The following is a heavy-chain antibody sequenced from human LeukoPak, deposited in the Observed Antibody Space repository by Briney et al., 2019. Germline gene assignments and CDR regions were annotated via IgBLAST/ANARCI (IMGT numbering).Heavy chain of an antibody. CDR3: ARHSSSWYKSAIDP. J-gene: IGHJ2*01. CDR2: IFYSGST. Sequence: SETLSLTCTVSGGSIRGYYWSWIRQPPGRALEWVGYIFYSGSTYYNPSLKSRFTILVDTSKNQFSLKLSSVTAADTAVYYCARHSSSWYKSAIDPSGRGTPVT. V-gene: IGHV4-59*08. CDR1: GGSIRGYY. D-gene: IGHD6-13*01.